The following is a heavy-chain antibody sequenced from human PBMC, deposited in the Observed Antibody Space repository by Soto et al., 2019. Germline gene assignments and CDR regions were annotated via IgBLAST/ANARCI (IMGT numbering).Heavy chain of an antibody. CDR3: AREFYYDSSGTPLDI. J-gene: IGHJ3*02. CDR1: GGSISSGGYY. V-gene: IGHV4-31*02. CDR2: IYYSGST. D-gene: IGHD3-22*01. Sequence: SETLSLTXTVSGGSISSGGYYWSWIRQHPGKGLEWIGYIYYSGSTYYNPSLKSRVTISVDTSKNQFSLKLSSVTAADTAVYHCAREFYYDSSGTPLDIWGQGTMVTVSS.